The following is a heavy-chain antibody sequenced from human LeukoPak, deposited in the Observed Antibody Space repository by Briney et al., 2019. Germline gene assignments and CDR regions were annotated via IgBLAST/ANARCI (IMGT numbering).Heavy chain of an antibody. D-gene: IGHD5-24*01. CDR3: ARGIILREDGYKKPNWFDP. CDR1: GGTFSSYA. J-gene: IGHJ5*02. CDR2: IIPIFGTA. Sequence: SVKVSCKVSGGTFSSYAISWVRQAPGQGLEWMGGIIPIFGTANYAQKFQGRVTITADESTSTAYMELSSLRSEDTAVYYCARGIILREDGYKKPNWFDPWGQGTLVTVSS. V-gene: IGHV1-69*13.